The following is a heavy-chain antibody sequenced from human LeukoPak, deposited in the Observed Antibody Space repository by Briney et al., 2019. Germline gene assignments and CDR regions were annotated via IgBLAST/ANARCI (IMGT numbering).Heavy chain of an antibody. Sequence: SETLSLTCSVSGGSINSYYWSWIRQPPGKGLEWIGYIYYSGNTNYNPSLESRVTISVDTSNNQISLKLNSVTAADTAMYYCARAGTTRGGWPIWGQGTLVTVSS. J-gene: IGHJ3*02. CDR2: IYYSGNT. D-gene: IGHD6-19*01. CDR1: GGSINSYY. CDR3: ARAGTTRGGWPI. V-gene: IGHV4-59*01.